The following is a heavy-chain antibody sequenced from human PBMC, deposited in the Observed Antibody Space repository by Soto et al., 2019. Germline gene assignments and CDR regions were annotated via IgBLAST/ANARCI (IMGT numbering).Heavy chain of an antibody. CDR3: ARIVVGATVDL. J-gene: IGHJ5*02. CDR2: ISYTGDT. D-gene: IGHD1-26*01. V-gene: IGHV4-61*01. CDR1: GDSVSSDRYF. Sequence: SETLSLTCSVPGDSVSSDRYFWTWIRQPPGKGLEWIAYISYTGDTNYNPSLKSRVTISVDTSRNQFSLTLTSVTAADTAVYFCARIVVGATVDLWGQGSLVTVSS.